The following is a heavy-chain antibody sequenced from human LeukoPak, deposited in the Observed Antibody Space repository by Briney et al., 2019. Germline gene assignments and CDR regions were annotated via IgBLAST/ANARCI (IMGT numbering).Heavy chain of an antibody. J-gene: IGHJ6*02. CDR1: GGTFSSYT. V-gene: IGHV1-69*02. Sequence: GASVKVSCKASGGTFSSYTISWVRQAPGQGLEWMGRIIPILGIANYAQKFQGRVTITADKSTSTAYMELSSLRSEDTAVYYCARGPEPTVDYYYGMDVWGQGTTVTVSS. D-gene: IGHD4-23*01. CDR2: IIPILGIA. CDR3: ARGPEPTVDYYYGMDV.